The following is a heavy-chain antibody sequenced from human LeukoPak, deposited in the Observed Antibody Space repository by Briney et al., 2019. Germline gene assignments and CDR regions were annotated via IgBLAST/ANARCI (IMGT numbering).Heavy chain of an antibody. CDR2: IRFDGNNK. Sequence: GGSLRLSCAASGFTFSSSGMHWVRQPPGKGLEWVAFIRFDGNNKYYADSVKGQFTISRDNSKNALYLQMNSLRSEDTAVYYCAKDRLRGGSGTSLAYWGQGTLVTVSS. J-gene: IGHJ4*02. CDR1: GFTFSSSG. V-gene: IGHV3-30*02. CDR3: AKDRLRGGSGTSLAY. D-gene: IGHD3-10*01.